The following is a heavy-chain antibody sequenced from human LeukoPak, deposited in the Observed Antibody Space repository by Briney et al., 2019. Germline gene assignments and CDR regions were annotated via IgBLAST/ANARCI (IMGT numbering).Heavy chain of an antibody. J-gene: IGHJ4*02. CDR3: ARSPYYYDSSGYYYHYPTQFFDY. D-gene: IGHD3-22*01. CDR1: GGSISSSSYY. V-gene: IGHV4-39*07. CDR2: IYYSGST. Sequence: SETLSLTCTVSGGSISSSSYYWGWIRQPPGKGLEWIGSIYYSGSTYYNPSLKSRVTISVDTSKNQFSLKLSSVTAADTAVYYCARSPYYYDSSGYYYHYPTQFFDYWGQGTLVTVSS.